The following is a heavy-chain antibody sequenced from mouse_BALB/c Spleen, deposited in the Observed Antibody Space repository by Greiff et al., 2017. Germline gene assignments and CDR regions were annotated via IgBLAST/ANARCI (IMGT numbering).Heavy chain of an antibody. CDR3: TRGPIYYDYAMDY. V-gene: IGHV1S81*02. CDR1: GYTFTSYY. D-gene: IGHD2-4*01. CDR2: INPSNGGT. J-gene: IGHJ4*01. Sequence: QVQLQQSGAELVKPGASVKLSCKASGYTFTSYYMYWVKQRPGQGLEWIGEINPSNGGTNFNEKFKSKATLTVDKSSSTAYMQLSSLTSEDSEVYYCTRGPIYYDYAMDYWGQGTSVTVSS.